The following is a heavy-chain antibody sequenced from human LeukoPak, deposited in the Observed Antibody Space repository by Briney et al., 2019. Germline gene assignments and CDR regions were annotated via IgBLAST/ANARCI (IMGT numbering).Heavy chain of an antibody. CDR1: GFTFSSSW. CDR2: IKQDGSEQ. CDR3: ARVGPSYYYYYMDA. J-gene: IGHJ6*03. V-gene: IGHV3-7*01. Sequence: GGSLRLSCSASGFTFSSSWMTWVRQAPGKGLEWVANIKQDGSEQYTADSLKGRFTISRDNDKKLVFLQMNSLRADDTAVYYCARVGPSYYYYYMDAWGNGTTVIVSS.